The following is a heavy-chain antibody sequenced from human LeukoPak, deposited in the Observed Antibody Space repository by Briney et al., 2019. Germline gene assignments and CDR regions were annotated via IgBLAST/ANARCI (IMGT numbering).Heavy chain of an antibody. V-gene: IGHV3-7*01. CDR1: GFTFSSYW. CDR3: ARGPGDCYSCYYYGMDV. Sequence: PGGSLRLSCAASGFTFSSYWMSWVRQAPGKGLEWVANIKQDGSEKYYVDSVKGRFTISRDNAKNSLYLQMNSLRAEDTAVYYCARGPGDCYSCYYYGMDVWGQGTTVTVSS. CDR2: IKQDGSEK. J-gene: IGHJ6*02. D-gene: IGHD2-21*02.